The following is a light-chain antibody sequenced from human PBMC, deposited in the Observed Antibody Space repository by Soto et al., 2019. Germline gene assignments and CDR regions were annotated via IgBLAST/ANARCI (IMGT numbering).Light chain of an antibody. J-gene: IGKJ5*01. CDR2: AAS. V-gene: IGKV1-9*01. CDR3: QQLFDSPIT. CDR1: QVISTS. Sequence: DIQLTQSPSFLSPSIGPSVTITCRASQVISTSLAWYQVKPGEAPKLLIYAASTLESGVPSRFSGTVSGTDFSLTITSLQPEDFATYYCQQLFDSPITFGQGTRPEIK.